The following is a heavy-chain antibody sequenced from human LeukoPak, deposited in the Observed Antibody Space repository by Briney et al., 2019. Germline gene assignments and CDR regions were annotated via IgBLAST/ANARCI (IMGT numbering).Heavy chain of an antibody. D-gene: IGHD2-2*01. J-gene: IGHJ4*02. CDR1: GFTFSSYS. Sequence: GGSLRLSCAASGFTFSSYSMNWVRQAPGKGLEWVSSISSSSNYIYYADSMKGRFTISRDNAKKSLYLQMNSLRAEDMAVYYCARSTRSQYCSSTSCSFDYWGQGTLVTVSS. CDR2: ISSSSNYI. V-gene: IGHV3-21*01. CDR3: ARSTRSQYCSSTSCSFDY.